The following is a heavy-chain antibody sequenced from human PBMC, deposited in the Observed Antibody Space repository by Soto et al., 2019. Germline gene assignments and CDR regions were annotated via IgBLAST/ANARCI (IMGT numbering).Heavy chain of an antibody. CDR3: ARGTDDSSGSKLDY. Sequence: EVQLVEAGGGLVQPGGSLRLSCAASGFTFSRYSMNWVRQAPGKGLEWVSYVSSSSSAIYYADSVKGRFTISRDNARNSLYLQMNGLRDEDTAVYYCARGTDDSSGSKLDYWGQGTLVTVSS. D-gene: IGHD3-22*01. CDR1: GFTFSRYS. V-gene: IGHV3-48*02. J-gene: IGHJ4*02. CDR2: VSSSSSAI.